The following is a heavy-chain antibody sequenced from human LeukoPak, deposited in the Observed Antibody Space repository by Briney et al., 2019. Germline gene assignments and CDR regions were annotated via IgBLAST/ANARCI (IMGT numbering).Heavy chain of an antibody. CDR3: AKDLAQGSRSSSHFDY. CDR2: ISGSDVST. J-gene: IGHJ4*02. Sequence: GGSLRLSCAASGFTFSSNAMSWVRQAPGKGLEWVSAISGSDVSTYYADSVKGRFTISRDNSKNTLYLQMNSLGAEDTAVYYCAKDLAQGSRSSSHFDYWGQGTLVTVSS. D-gene: IGHD6-13*01. CDR1: GFTFSSNA. V-gene: IGHV3-23*01.